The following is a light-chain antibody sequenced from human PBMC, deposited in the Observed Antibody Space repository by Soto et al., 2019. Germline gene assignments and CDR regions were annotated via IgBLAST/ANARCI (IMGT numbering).Light chain of an antibody. CDR3: QHTYNIPLT. Sequence: DIQMTQSPSSLSASVGDRVTITCRASQTISTFLNWYQQKPGKAPKLLIYAASSLQSGVPSRFRGGGSGTVFTLTITSLQSEDFATYYCQHTYNIPLTFGQGTKVEIK. J-gene: IGKJ1*01. CDR1: QTISTF. CDR2: AAS. V-gene: IGKV1-39*01.